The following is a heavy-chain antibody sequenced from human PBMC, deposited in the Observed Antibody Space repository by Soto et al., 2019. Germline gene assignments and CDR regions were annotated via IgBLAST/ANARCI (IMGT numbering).Heavy chain of an antibody. J-gene: IGHJ3*02. CDR1: GYSFSFYW. CDR3: ATAYVYDFENSNYYRDAFDI. D-gene: IGHD3-16*01. V-gene: IGHV5-51*01. Sequence: PGESLKTSCKASGYSFSFYWIGWVRQMPGKGLEWMAIMYPDDSDIRYSPTFEAHVTISADKSTSTAFLQWSSLKASNTAMYYGATAYVYDFENSNYYRDAFDIWGQGTLVTVSS. CDR2: MYPDDSDI.